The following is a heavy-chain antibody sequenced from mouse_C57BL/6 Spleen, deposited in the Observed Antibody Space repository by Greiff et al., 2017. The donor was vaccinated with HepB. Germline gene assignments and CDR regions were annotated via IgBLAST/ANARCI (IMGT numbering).Heavy chain of an antibody. D-gene: IGHD1-1*01. CDR1: GYTFTSYW. J-gene: IGHJ4*01. CDR3: ARKDGSRRAMDY. V-gene: IGHV1-55*01. CDR2: IYPGSGST. Sequence: QVQLQQPGAELVKPGASVKMSCKASGYTFTSYWITWVKQRPGQGLEWIGDIYPGSGSTNYNEKFKSKATLTVDTSSSTAYMQLSSLTSEDSAVYYCARKDGSRRAMDYWGQGTSVTVSS.